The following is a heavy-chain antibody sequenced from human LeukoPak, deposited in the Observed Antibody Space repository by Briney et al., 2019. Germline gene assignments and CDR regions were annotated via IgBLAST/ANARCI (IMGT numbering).Heavy chain of an antibody. CDR1: GGSMSGFF. D-gene: IGHD3-10*01. Sequence: SETLSLTCTVSGGSMSGFFWTWIRQPPGRELEWIGSIYYSGSSTKYNLSLKSRVTISVDTSKSQFSLNLNSATAADTAVYYCARTSRHFYGSGTNLTPWPAGMDVWGQGTTVTVSS. CDR3: ARTSRHFYGSGTNLTPWPAGMDV. J-gene: IGHJ6*02. V-gene: IGHV4-59*01. CDR2: IYYSGSST.